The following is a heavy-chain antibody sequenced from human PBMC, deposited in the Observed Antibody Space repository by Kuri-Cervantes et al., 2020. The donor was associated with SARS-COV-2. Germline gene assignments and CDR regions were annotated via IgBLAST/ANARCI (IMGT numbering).Heavy chain of an antibody. CDR1: GYTFTSYY. CDR3: ARAVGNFDF. J-gene: IGHJ4*02. V-gene: IGHV1-69*13. CDR2: FIPMSGTS. Sequence: SVKVSCKASGYTFTSYYMHWVRQAPGQGLEWMGGFIPMSGTSNHAQKFQGRLTISADEYTNTAYMELSGLRSEDTAVYYCARAVGNFDFWGQGTLVTVSS. D-gene: IGHD1-14*01.